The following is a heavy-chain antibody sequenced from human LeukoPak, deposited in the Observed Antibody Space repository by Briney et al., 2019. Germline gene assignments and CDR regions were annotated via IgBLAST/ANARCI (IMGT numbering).Heavy chain of an antibody. CDR3: ARVEMATITEDY. CDR2: IGGSSSYI. Sequence: GGSLRLSCAASGFTFSDYSMNWVRQAPGKGLKWVSSIGGSSSYIYYADSVKGRFTISRDNAKNSLYLQMNSLRAEDTAVYYCARVEMATITEDYWGQGTLVTVSS. V-gene: IGHV3-21*01. D-gene: IGHD5-24*01. CDR1: GFTFSDYS. J-gene: IGHJ4*02.